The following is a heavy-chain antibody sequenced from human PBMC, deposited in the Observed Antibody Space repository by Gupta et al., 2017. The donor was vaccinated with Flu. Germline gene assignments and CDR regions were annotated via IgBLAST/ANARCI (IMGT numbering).Heavy chain of an antibody. D-gene: IGHD2-2*01. CDR2: IWNDGSNK. V-gene: IGHV3-33*01. J-gene: IGHJ6*03. CDR1: GFTFSTYS. Sequence: QEHLVESGGGVVQPGTSLTLSCSASGFTFSTYSMYWVRQPPGKGLEWVALIWNDGSNKYHVDSVKGRFTISRDNSKSTLYLQMNSLRAEDTAVYYCARNGYCTSTSCSFYMDVWGKGTTVTVSS. CDR3: ARNGYCTSTSCSFYMDV.